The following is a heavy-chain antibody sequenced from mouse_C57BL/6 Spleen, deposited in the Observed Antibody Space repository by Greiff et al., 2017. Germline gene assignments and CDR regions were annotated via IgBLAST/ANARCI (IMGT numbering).Heavy chain of an antibody. Sequence: VQLQQSVAELVRPGASVKLSCTASGFNIKNTYMHWVKQRPEQGLEWIGRIDPANGNTKYAPKFQGKATITADTSSNTAYLQLSSLTSEDTAIYYCARDSYYGSSRLDFDYWGQGTTLTVSS. V-gene: IGHV14-3*01. J-gene: IGHJ2*01. CDR1: GFNIKNTY. D-gene: IGHD1-1*01. CDR3: ARDSYYGSSRLDFDY. CDR2: IDPANGNT.